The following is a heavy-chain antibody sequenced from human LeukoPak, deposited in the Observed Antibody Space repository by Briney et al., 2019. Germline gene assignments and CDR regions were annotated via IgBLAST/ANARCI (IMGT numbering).Heavy chain of an antibody. V-gene: IGHV4-39*01. J-gene: IGHJ4*02. CDR2: TYYSGST. Sequence: SETLSLTCTVSGGSISGSTYYWGWVRQPPGKGLEWIVSTYYSGSTYYNPSLKSRVTISADTSKTQFSLKLTSVTAADTAVYYCARHDDGSFSSSDDWGQGTLVTVSS. CDR1: GGSISGSTYY. D-gene: IGHD1-26*01. CDR3: ARHDDGSFSSSDD.